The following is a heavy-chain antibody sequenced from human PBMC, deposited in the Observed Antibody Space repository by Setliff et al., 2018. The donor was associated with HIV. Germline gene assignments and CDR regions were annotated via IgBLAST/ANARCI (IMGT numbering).Heavy chain of an antibody. CDR3: ALGWSYLGL. V-gene: IGHV4-61*03. J-gene: IGHJ4*02. D-gene: IGHD1-26*01. CDR1: GDSVSSRSYY. CDR2: IYYSGST. Sequence: SETLSLTCTVSGDSVSSRSYYWSWIRQPPGKGLEWIGYIYYSGSTNYNPSLKSRVTISVDTSKNHFSLKLRSVTAADTAVYYCALGWSYLGLWGQGTLVTVS.